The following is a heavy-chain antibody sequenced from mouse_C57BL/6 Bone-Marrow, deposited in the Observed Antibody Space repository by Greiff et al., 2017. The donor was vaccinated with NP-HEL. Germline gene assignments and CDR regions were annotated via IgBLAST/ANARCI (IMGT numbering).Heavy chain of an antibody. J-gene: IGHJ2*01. CDR2: IRLKSDNYAT. V-gene: IGHV6-3*01. CDR1: GFTFSNYW. Sequence: EVMLVESGGGLVQPGGSMKLSCVASGFTFSNYWMNWVRQSPEKGLEWVAQIRLKSDNYATHYAESVKGRFTISRDDSESSVYLQMNNLRAEDTGIYYCTAPLGLYYFDYWGQGTTLTVSS. D-gene: IGHD4-1*01. CDR3: TAPLGLYYFDY.